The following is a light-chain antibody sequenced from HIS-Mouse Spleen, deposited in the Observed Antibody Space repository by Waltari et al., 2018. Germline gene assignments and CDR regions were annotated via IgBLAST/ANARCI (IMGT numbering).Light chain of an antibody. V-gene: IGLV2-14*03. J-gene: IGLJ1*01. CDR2: DVS. CDR1: SSDVCGYNY. Sequence: QSALTQPASVSGSPGQSLTISCTGTSSDVCGYNYVSWYQQHPGKAPKLMIYDVSNRPSGVSNRFSGSKSGNTASLTISGLQAEDEADYYCSSYTSSSTYVFGTGTKVTVL. CDR3: SSYTSSSTYV.